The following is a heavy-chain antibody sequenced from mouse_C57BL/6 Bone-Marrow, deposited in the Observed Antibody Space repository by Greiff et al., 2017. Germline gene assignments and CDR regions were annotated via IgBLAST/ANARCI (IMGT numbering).Heavy chain of an antibody. V-gene: IGHV1-81*01. CDR2: IYPRRGNT. Sequence: VQLQQSGAELARPGASVKLSCKASGYTFTSYGISWVKQRTGQGLEWIGEIYPRRGNTYYNEKFKGKATLTADKSSSTAYMELRSLTSEDSAVYFCARSDGYFCYFDYWGQGTTLT. D-gene: IGHD2-3*01. CDR3: ARSDGYFCYFDY. J-gene: IGHJ2*01. CDR1: GYTFTSYG.